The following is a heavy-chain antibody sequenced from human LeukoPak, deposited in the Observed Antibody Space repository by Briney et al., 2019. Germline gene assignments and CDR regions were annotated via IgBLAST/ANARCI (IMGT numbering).Heavy chain of an antibody. J-gene: IGHJ5*02. CDR3: ARENGGYCSSTSCYSNWFDP. V-gene: IGHV4-61*02. D-gene: IGHD2-2*01. CDR1: GGSISSGSYY. CDR2: IYTSGST. Sequence: SETLSLTCTVSGGSISSGSYYWSWIRQPAGKGLEWIGRIYTSGSTNYNPSLKSRVTISVDTSKNQFSLKLSSVTAADTAVYYCARENGGYCSSTSCYSNWFDPWGQGTLVTVSS.